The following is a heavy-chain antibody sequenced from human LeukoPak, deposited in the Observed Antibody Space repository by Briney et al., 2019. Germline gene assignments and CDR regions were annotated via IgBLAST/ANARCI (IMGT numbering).Heavy chain of an antibody. D-gene: IGHD3-9*01. J-gene: IGHJ6*03. CDR3: ARDPTPRYFDWLSSDYYYYYMDV. V-gene: IGHV3-30-3*01. CDR1: GFTFSNYA. CDR2: ISYDGSNK. Sequence: GGSLRLSCAASGFTFSNYAVHWVRQVTGKGLECVALISYDGSNKYYADSVKGRFTISRDNSKNTLYLQMSSLRAEDTAVYYCARDPTPRYFDWLSSDYYYYYMDVWGKGTTVTVSS.